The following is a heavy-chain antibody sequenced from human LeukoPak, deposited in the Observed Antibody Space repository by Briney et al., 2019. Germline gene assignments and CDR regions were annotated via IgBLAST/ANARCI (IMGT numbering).Heavy chain of an antibody. Sequence: GRSLRLSCTASGFTFGDYAMSWFRQAPGKGLEWVGFIRSKAYGGTTEYAASVKGRFTISRDDSKSIAYLQMNSLITEDTAVYYCTRDSGSSVFDYWGQGTLVTVSS. CDR3: TRDSGSSVFDY. J-gene: IGHJ4*02. CDR2: IRSKAYGGTT. CDR1: GFTFGDYA. D-gene: IGHD6-6*01. V-gene: IGHV3-49*03.